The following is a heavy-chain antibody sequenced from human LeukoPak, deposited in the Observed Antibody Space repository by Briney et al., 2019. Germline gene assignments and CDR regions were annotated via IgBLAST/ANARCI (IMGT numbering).Heavy chain of an antibody. J-gene: IGHJ4*02. CDR3: ATTTIRLGY. D-gene: IGHD1-26*01. Sequence: PSETLSLTCTVSGGSISSYYWSWIRQPPGKGLEWIGYIYYSGSTNYNPSLKSRVTISVDTSKNQFSLRLSSVTAADTAVYYCATTTIRLGYWGQGTLVTVSS. CDR2: IYYSGST. CDR1: GGSISSYY. V-gene: IGHV4-59*01.